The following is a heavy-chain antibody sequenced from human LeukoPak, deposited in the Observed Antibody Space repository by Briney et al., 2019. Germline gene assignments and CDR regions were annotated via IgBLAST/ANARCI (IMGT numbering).Heavy chain of an antibody. D-gene: IGHD2-15*01. Sequence: SETLSLTCTVSGGSISSYYWSWIRQPPGKGLEWIGEINHSGSTNYNPSLKSRVTISVDTSKNQFSLKLSSVTAADTAVYYCARGYCSGGSCRSGRYYYYGMDVWGQGTTVTVSS. CDR1: GGSISSYY. CDR3: ARGYCSGGSCRSGRYYYYGMDV. CDR2: INHSGST. V-gene: IGHV4-34*01. J-gene: IGHJ6*02.